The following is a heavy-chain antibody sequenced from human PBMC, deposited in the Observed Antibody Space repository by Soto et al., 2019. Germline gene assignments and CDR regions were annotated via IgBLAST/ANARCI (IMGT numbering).Heavy chain of an antibody. CDR1: GFTFSTYP. Sequence: EAQLLESGGGLVQPGGSLRLSCAGSGFTFSTYPMSWVRQAPGKGLEWVSGISGSGISTYYTDSVKGRFTISRDNSKNTVFLQMNSLRDEDTAVYYCVKPPVITASYYYYDMDVWGQGTTVTVSS. D-gene: IGHD4-4*01. CDR3: VKPPVITASYYYYDMDV. CDR2: ISGSGIST. J-gene: IGHJ6*02. V-gene: IGHV3-23*01.